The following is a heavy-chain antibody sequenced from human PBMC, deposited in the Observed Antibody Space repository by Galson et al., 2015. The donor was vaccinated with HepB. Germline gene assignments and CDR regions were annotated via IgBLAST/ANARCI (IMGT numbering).Heavy chain of an antibody. D-gene: IGHD3-10*02. Sequence: SLRLSCAGSGFPFSTYAMNWVRQGPGKGLEWVSNISGRGGDTYYADSVKGRFTISRDNSKNTLYLQMNTLGAEDTAVYYCAKCSAPHYFYAMDVWGQGTTVTVSS. J-gene: IGHJ6*02. CDR2: ISGRGGDT. CDR1: GFPFSTYA. V-gene: IGHV3-23*01. CDR3: AKCSAPHYFYAMDV.